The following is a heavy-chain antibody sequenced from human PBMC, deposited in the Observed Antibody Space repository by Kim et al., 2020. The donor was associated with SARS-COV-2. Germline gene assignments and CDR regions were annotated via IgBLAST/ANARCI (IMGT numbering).Heavy chain of an antibody. V-gene: IGHV6-1*01. J-gene: IGHJ3*02. D-gene: IGHD3-10*01. Sequence: SQTLSLTCAISGDSVSSNSGAWNWIRQSPSRGLEWLGRTYYRSKWYKDYAVSVKGRITINPDTSKNQFSLPVNSVTPEDTAVYYCARGDGSGSHDPFDIWGQGTMVTVSS. CDR3: ARGDGSGSHDPFDI. CDR2: TYYRSKWYK. CDR1: GDSVSSNSGA.